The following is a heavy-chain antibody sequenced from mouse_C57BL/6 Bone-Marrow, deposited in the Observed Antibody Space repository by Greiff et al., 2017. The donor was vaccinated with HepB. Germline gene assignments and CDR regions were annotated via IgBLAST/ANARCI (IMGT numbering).Heavy chain of an antibody. Sequence: QVQLQQPGAELVKPGASVKLSCKASGYTFTSYWMHWVKQRPGQGLEWIGMIHPNSGSTNYNVKFKSKATLTVDKSSSTAYMQLSSLTSEDSAVYYCARELWLHGYYLDYWGQGTTLTVSS. V-gene: IGHV1-64*01. CDR1: GYTFTSYW. J-gene: IGHJ2*01. CDR2: IHPNSGST. D-gene: IGHD2-2*01. CDR3: ARELWLHGYYLDY.